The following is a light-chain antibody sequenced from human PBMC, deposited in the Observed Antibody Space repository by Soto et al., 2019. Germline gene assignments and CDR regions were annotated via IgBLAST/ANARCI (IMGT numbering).Light chain of an antibody. Sequence: EIVLTQSPGTLSLSPGERATLSCRASQSVSSNYLAWYQQTPGQAPRLLIYGASTRATRIPDRFSGSGSGSDFPLTISRLETEYFAVYYCHLYGSSPPRTFGQGTELEI. CDR3: HLYGSSPPRT. CDR2: GAS. V-gene: IGKV3-20*01. J-gene: IGKJ2*01. CDR1: QSVSSNY.